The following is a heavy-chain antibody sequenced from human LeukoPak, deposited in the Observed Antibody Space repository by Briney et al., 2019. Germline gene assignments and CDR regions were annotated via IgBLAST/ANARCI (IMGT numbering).Heavy chain of an antibody. CDR2: ISGSGGST. Sequence: GGSLRLSCAASGFTVSNKYMTWVRQAPGKGLEWVSAISGSGGSTYYADSVKGRFTISRDNSKNTLYLQMNSLRAEDTAVYYCARTVLLWFGGVKNFDYWGQGTLVTVSS. J-gene: IGHJ4*02. CDR1: GFTVSNKY. CDR3: ARTVLLWFGGVKNFDY. V-gene: IGHV3-23*01. D-gene: IGHD3-10*01.